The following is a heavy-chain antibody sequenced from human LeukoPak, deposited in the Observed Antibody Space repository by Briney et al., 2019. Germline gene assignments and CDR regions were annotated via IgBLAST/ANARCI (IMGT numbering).Heavy chain of an antibody. J-gene: IGHJ6*03. CDR1: GFTFDDYA. CDR2: ISWNSGSI. V-gene: IGHV3-9*01. CDR3: ARDPSYYDSSGRYYYYMDV. D-gene: IGHD3-22*01. Sequence: PGGSLRLSCAASGFTFDDYAMHWVRQAPGKGLEWVSGISWNSGSIGYADSVKGRFTISRDNAKNSLYLQMNSLRAEDTAVYYCARDPSYYDSSGRYYYYMDVWGKGTTVTVSS.